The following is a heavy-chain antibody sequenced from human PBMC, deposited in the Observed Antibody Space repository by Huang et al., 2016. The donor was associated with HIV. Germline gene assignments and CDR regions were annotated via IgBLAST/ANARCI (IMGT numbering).Heavy chain of an antibody. CDR1: DYTFTSDG. CDR3: GGSSGYLSFDY. D-gene: IGHD3-22*01. V-gene: IGHV1-18*04. J-gene: IGHJ4*02. CDR2: IITNNGDT. Sequence: QVQLVQSGGEVKKPGASGKVSCKASDYTFTSDGISWVRQAPGQGLEWMGLIITNNGDTTDAQKFQGRVTMTTDTSTSTAYMELRSLRSDDTAVYYCGGSSGYLSFDYWGQGTLVTVSS.